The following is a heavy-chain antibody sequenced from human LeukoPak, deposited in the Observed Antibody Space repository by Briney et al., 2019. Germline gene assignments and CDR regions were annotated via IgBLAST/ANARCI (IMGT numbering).Heavy chain of an antibody. D-gene: IGHD6-13*01. CDR2: ISSSGNNI. CDR3: AKEWGITAAGRVYFQH. J-gene: IGHJ1*01. Sequence: GGSLRLSCAASGFTFSSYEMNWVRQAPGKGLEWVSYISSSGNNIYYADSVKGRFTISRDNAKKSLYLQMNSLRAEDTAVYYCAKEWGITAAGRVYFQHWGQGTLVTVSS. CDR1: GFTFSSYE. V-gene: IGHV3-48*03.